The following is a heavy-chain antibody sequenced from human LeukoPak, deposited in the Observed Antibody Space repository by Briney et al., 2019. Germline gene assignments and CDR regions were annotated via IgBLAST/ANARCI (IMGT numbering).Heavy chain of an antibody. CDR3: ARVGSGWYDVTFDY. CDR2: IYYSGST. J-gene: IGHJ4*02. D-gene: IGHD6-19*01. V-gene: IGHV4-59*01. Sequence: SETLSLTCTVSGGSISSCYWSWIRQPPGKGLEWIGYIYYSGSTNYNPSLKSRVTISVDTSKNQFSLKLSSVTAADTAVYYCARVGSGWYDVTFDYWGQGTLVTVSS. CDR1: GGSISSCY.